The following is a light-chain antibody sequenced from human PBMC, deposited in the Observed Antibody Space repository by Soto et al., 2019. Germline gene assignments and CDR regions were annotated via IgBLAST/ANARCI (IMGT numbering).Light chain of an antibody. CDR2: GAS. CDR1: QNMYGN. Sequence: VVMTESPATLSVSPGERATLSCRASQNMYGNLVWYQQKPGQAPRLLIYGASTRATGVPARFSGSGSGTEFTLTISSLQSEDFAVYYCQQYNNWPRTFGQGTKVDIK. J-gene: IGKJ1*01. CDR3: QQYNNWPRT. V-gene: IGKV3-15*01.